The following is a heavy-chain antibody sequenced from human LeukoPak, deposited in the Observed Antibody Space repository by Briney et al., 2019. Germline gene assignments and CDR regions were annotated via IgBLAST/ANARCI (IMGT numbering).Heavy chain of an antibody. CDR3: ARDRVYCSSTSCYSGGYFDL. V-gene: IGHV3-74*01. J-gene: IGHJ2*01. CDR2: INTDGSST. D-gene: IGHD2-2*01. Sequence: PGGSLRLSCAASGFTFSSYWMHWVRQAPGKGLVWVSRINTDGSSTSYADSVKGRFTISRDNAKNTLYLQMNSLRAEDTAVYYCARDRVYCSSTSCYSGGYFDLWGRGTLVTVSS. CDR1: GFTFSSYW.